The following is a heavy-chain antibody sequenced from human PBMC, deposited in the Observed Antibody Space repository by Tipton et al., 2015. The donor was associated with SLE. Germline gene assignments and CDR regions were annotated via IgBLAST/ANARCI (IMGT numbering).Heavy chain of an antibody. V-gene: IGHV1-18*04. Sequence: QSGPEVKKPGASVKVSCKASGYTFTSYGISWVRQAPGQGLEWMGWISAYNGNTNYAQKLQGRVTMTTDTSTSTAYMELRSLRSDDTAVYYCARVGSVGGYDFWSGHYYYYGMDVWGQGTTVTVSS. CDR3: ARVGSVGGYDFWSGHYYYYGMDV. D-gene: IGHD3-3*01. CDR1: GYTFTSYG. J-gene: IGHJ6*02. CDR2: ISAYNGNT.